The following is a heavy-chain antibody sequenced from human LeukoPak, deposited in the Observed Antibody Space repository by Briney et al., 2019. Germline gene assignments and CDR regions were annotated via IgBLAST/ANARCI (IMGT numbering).Heavy chain of an antibody. D-gene: IGHD3/OR15-3a*01. J-gene: IGHJ4*02. Sequence: SETLSLTCTVSGGSISSSNSYWGWIRQPPGKGLEWIGSIYYSGNTYYNASLKSQVSISIDTSKNQFSLRLASVTAADTAVYYCARQTGSGLFILPGGQGTLVTVSS. CDR3: ARQTGSGLFILP. V-gene: IGHV4-39*01. CDR1: GGSISSSNSY. CDR2: IYYSGNT.